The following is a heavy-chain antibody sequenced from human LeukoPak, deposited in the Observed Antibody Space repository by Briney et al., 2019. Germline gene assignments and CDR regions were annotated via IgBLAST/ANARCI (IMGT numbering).Heavy chain of an antibody. D-gene: IGHD3-16*01. J-gene: IGHJ4*02. CDR3: ARDALGGVGTVDY. Sequence: PSETLSLTCTVSGGSISSYYWSWIRQPPGKGLEWIGYIYYSGSTNYNPSLKSRVTISVDTSKNQFSLKLSSVTAADTAVYYCARDALGGVGTVDYWGQGTLVTVSS. CDR2: IYYSGST. V-gene: IGHV4-59*12. CDR1: GGSISSYY.